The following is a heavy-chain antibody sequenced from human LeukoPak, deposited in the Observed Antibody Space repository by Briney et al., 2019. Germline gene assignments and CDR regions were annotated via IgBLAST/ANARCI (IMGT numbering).Heavy chain of an antibody. CDR1: GGFFSCYY. CDR2: VNHSGST. V-gene: IGHV4-34*01. D-gene: IGHD6-6*01. Sequence: SDTVALCWAVYGGFFSCYYWRWRRPPPGEGQGLGGVVNHSGSTNYNPSLKSRVTISVDTSRNQFSLNLSSVTAADTAVYYCARWSGSVTARNYYYYMDVWGKGTTVTVSS. CDR3: ARWSGSVTARNYYYYMDV. J-gene: IGHJ6*03.